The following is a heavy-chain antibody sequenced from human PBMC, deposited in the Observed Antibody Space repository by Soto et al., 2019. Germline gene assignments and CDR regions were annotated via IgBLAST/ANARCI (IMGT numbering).Heavy chain of an antibody. CDR3: VVGVAGTFYY. CDR1: GYTFTSYC. D-gene: IGHD6-19*01. V-gene: IGHV1-3*01. Sequence: ASVKVSCKASGYTFTSYCVRWVRQAPGQRLEWMGWINAGNGNTKYSQKFQGRVTITRDTSASTAYMELSSLRSEDTAVYYCVVGVAGTFYYWGQGTLVTVSS. CDR2: INAGNGNT. J-gene: IGHJ4*02.